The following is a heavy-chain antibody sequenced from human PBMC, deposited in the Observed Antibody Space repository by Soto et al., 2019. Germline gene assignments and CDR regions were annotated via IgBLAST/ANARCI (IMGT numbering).Heavy chain of an antibody. V-gene: IGHV4-39*01. CDR2: IYYSGST. Sequence: PSETLSLTCTVSGGSISSSSYYWGWIRQPPGKGLEWIGSIYYSGSTYYNPSLKSQVTISVDTSKNQFSLKLSSVTAADTAVYYCAGTDDPNDYFDYWGQGTLVTVSS. CDR3: AGTDDPNDYFDY. J-gene: IGHJ4*02. D-gene: IGHD1-1*01. CDR1: GGSISSSSYY.